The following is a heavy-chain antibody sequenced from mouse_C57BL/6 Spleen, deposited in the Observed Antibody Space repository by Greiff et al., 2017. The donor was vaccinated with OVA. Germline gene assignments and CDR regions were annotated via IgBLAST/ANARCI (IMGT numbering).Heavy chain of an antibody. D-gene: IGHD1-1*01. CDR2: IDPENGDT. CDR3: TTGGPITTVVATDY. CDR1: GFNIKDDY. V-gene: IGHV14-4*01. J-gene: IGHJ2*01. Sequence: VQLQQSGAELVRPGASVKLSCTASGFNIKDDYMHWVKQRPEQGLEWIGWIDPENGDTEYASKFQGKATITADTSSNTAYLQLSSLTSEDTAVYYGTTGGPITTVVATDYWGQGTTLTVSS.